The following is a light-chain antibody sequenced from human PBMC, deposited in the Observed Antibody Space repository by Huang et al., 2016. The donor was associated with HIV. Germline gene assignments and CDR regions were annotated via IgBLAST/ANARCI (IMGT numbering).Light chain of an antibody. J-gene: IGKJ4*01. V-gene: IGKV3-15*01. Sequence: EIVMTQSPDILSVSSGERATLSCRASQSVRDKVAGYQQKPGQAPRLLLHATSTRASGVPDRFSGSGSGTEFTLTVSSLQSEDCGVYYCQQYESWPPLTFGGGTRVEIK. CDR3: QQYESWPPLT. CDR2: ATS. CDR1: QSVRDK.